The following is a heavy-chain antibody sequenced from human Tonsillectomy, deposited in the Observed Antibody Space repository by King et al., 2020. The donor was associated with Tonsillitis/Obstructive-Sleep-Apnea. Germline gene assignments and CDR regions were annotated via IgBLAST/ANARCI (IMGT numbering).Heavy chain of an antibody. CDR1: GFTFSSYA. Sequence: VQLVESGGGLVQPGGSLRLSCAASGFTFSSYAMSWVRQAPGKGLEWVSAISGSGGSTYYADSVKGRFTISRDNSKNTLYLQMNSLRAEDTAVYYCAKACCTAYYYYYYYMDVWGKGTTVTVSS. CDR3: AKACCTAYYYYYYYMDV. J-gene: IGHJ6*03. CDR2: ISGSGGST. V-gene: IGHV3-23*04.